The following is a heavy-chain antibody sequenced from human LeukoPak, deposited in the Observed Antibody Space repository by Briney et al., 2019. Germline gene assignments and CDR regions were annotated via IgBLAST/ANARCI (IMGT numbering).Heavy chain of an antibody. CDR3: ARDSSDFDY. CDR1: GFTFNVYS. V-gene: IGHV3-21*01. D-gene: IGHD3-22*01. J-gene: IGHJ4*02. Sequence: GGSLRLSCAASGFTFNVYSMNWVRQAPGKGLEWVSSISSNSKYIYYADSMRVRFTVSRDNAKNSLFLQLNSLRAEDTAVYYCARDSSDFDYWGQGTLVTVSS. CDR2: ISSNSKYI.